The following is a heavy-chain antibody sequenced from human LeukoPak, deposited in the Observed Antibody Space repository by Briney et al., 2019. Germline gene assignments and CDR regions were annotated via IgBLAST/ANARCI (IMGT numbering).Heavy chain of an antibody. CDR2: INPNSGGT. CDR3: ARNGRGDPTFDP. D-gene: IGHD2-8*01. CDR1: GYTFTGYY. J-gene: IGHJ5*02. V-gene: IGHV1-2*02. Sequence: ASVKVSCKASGYTFTGYYMHWVRQAPGQGLEWMGWINPNSGGTNYAQKVQGRVTMTRDTSISTAYMELSRLRSDDTAVYYCARNGRGDPTFDPWGQGTLVTVSS.